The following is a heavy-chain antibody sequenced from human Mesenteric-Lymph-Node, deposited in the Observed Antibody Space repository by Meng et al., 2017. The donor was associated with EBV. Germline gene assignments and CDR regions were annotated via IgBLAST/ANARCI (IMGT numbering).Heavy chain of an antibody. Sequence: QLPLQESGPGLVRPSGTPSLTCSVAGGSICSLNYYWGWIRQPPGQGLEWIGSIYYTGDTDYNRSLESRVTVSIDTSRNQFSLSLRSVTVADTAIYYCARGRSYVSGVIDPWGQGTLVIVSS. J-gene: IGHJ5*02. D-gene: IGHD3-16*01. V-gene: IGHV4-39*01. CDR2: IYYTGDT. CDR1: GGSICSLNYY. CDR3: ARGRSYVSGVIDP.